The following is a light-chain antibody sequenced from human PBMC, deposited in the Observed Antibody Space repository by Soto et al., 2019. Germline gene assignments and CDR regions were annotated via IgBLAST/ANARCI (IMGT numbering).Light chain of an antibody. Sequence: LTASPANRVTITVRASQTVSTSLAWYQQKPGKAPRLLIFGASTMQSGIPARFSGSGFGTEFTLTISSLQPDDVAIYFCQQYNNCWTFGRGTKVDIK. J-gene: IGKJ1*01. CDR2: GAS. CDR3: QQYNNCWT. V-gene: IGKV1-5*01. CDR1: QTVSTS.